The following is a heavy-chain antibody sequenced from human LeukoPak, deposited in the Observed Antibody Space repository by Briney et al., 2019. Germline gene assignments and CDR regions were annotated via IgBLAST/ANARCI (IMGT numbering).Heavy chain of an antibody. V-gene: IGHV4-34*01. CDR2: INHSGST. D-gene: IGHD6-6*01. J-gene: IGHJ6*04. Sequence: SETLSLTCAVSSGSLSGYSWSWIRQTPGKGLEWIGEINHSGSTNYNPSLKSRVTISVDTSKNQFSLKLSSVTAADTAVYYCARGSIAARLGVWGKGTTVTVSS. CDR1: SGSLSGYS. CDR3: ARGSIAARLGV.